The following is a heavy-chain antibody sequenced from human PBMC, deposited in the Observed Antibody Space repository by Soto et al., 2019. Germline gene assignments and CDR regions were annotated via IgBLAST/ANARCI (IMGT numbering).Heavy chain of an antibody. CDR2: IKSLSDGGTT. V-gene: IGHV3-15*07. D-gene: IGHD6-19*01. CDR3: MQGLDDR. CDR1: GFSFTDAW. Sequence: EVQLVESGGGLVKPGGSLRLSCEASGFSFTDAWMNWVRQPPGQGLEWVARIKSLSDGGTTDYATSVKDRFTLSRDDSKNTVYLQMNSLRTDDTGVYYCMQGLDDRWGQGTLVTVS. J-gene: IGHJ5*02.